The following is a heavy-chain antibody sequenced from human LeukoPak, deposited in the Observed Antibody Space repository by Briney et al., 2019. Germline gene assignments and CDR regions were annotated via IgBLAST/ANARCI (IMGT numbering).Heavy chain of an antibody. V-gene: IGHV3-30-3*01. CDR1: GFTFSSYA. CDR2: ISYDGSNK. CDR3: ASRLFDP. Sequence: GGSLRLSCAASGFTFSSYAIHWVRQAPGKGLEWVAVISYDGSNKYYADSVKGRFTISRDNSKNTLYLQMNSLRAEDTAVYYCASRLFDPWGQGTLVTVSS. J-gene: IGHJ5*02.